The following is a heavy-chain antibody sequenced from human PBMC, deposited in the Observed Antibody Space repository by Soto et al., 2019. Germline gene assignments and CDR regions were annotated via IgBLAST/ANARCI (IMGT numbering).Heavy chain of an antibody. CDR1: GFDFSTYS. CDR3: GGTTELPWEVNYYYSYL. D-gene: IGHD1-26*01. CDR2: IEYRSTIM. V-gene: IGHV3-48*01. J-gene: IGHJ6*03. Sequence: EMQLVESGGGLVQPGGSLRLSCTASGFDFSTYSMDWFRQAPGKGLEWVSYIEYRSTIMHYADSVKGRFSISRDNAKKSLYLHMNSLTTEATAIYNCGGTTELPWEVNYYYSYL.